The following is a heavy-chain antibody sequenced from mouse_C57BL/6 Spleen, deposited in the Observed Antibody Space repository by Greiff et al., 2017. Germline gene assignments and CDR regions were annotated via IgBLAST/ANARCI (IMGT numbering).Heavy chain of an antibody. D-gene: IGHD1-1*01. CDR2: IRNKANGYTT. Sequence: DVMLVESGGGLVQPGGSLSLSCAASGFTFTDYYMSWVRQPPGKALEWLGFIRNKANGYTTEYSASVKGRFTISRDNSQSILYLQMNALRAEDSATYYCARSPHYYGSSPWYFDVWGTGTTVTVSS. J-gene: IGHJ1*03. CDR1: GFTFTDYY. CDR3: ARSPHYYGSSPWYFDV. V-gene: IGHV7-3*01.